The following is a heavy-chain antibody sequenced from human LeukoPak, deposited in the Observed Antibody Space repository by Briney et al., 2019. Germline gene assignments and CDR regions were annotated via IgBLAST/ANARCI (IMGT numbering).Heavy chain of an antibody. J-gene: IGHJ3*02. CDR1: GFTFSSYG. CDR3: AREGTMVRGVKKAFDI. Sequence: GGSLRLSCAASGFTFSSYGMHWVRQAPGKGLEWVAFIRYDGSNKYYADSVKGRFTISRDNSKNTLYLQMNSLRAEDTAVYYCAREGTMVRGVKKAFDIWGQGTMVTVSS. V-gene: IGHV3-30*02. D-gene: IGHD3-10*01. CDR2: IRYDGSNK.